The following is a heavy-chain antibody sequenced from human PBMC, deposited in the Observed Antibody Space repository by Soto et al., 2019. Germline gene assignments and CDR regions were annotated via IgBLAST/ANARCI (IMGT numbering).Heavy chain of an antibody. V-gene: IGHV4-31*03. Sequence: SETLSLTCTVSGGSISSGGYYWSWIRQHPGKGLEWIGYIYYSGSTYYNPSLKSRVTISVDTSKNQFSLKLSSVTAADTAVYYCARSGSTSFNWFDPWGQGTLVTVSS. CDR3: ARSGSTSFNWFDP. J-gene: IGHJ5*02. CDR2: IYYSGST. D-gene: IGHD2-2*01. CDR1: GGSISSGGYY.